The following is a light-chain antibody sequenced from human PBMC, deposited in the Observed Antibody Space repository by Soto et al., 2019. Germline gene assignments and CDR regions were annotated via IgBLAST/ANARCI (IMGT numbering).Light chain of an antibody. CDR3: QQYDKSLPPVT. J-gene: IGKJ4*01. V-gene: IGKV3-15*01. CDR1: RSVSTN. Sequence: DIILTQSPAIVSVSPGERATLSCRASRSVSTNLAWYQHKHGQAPRLLIYGASTRVTDIPARFSGSGSGTDFNLTINYLKSEDFGVYYCQQYDKSLPPVTFGEGTKVEI. CDR2: GAS.